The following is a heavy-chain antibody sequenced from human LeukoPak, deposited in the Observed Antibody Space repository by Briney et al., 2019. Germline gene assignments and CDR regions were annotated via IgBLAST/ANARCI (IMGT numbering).Heavy chain of an antibody. CDR2: IRYDGSNK. CDR3: AKKSIARGHPDY. CDR1: GFTFGSYG. V-gene: IGHV3-30*02. D-gene: IGHD6-6*01. J-gene: IGHJ4*02. Sequence: PGGSLRLSCAASGFTFGSYGMHWVRQAPGKGLEWVAFIRYDGSNKYYADSVKGRFTVSRDNSKNTLYLQMNSLRAEDTAVYYCAKKSIARGHPDYWGQGTLVTVSS.